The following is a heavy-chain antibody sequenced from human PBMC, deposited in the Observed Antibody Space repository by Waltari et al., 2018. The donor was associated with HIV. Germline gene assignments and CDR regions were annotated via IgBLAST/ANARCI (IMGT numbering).Heavy chain of an antibody. D-gene: IGHD6-19*01. CDR3: AKYSQSAVAGDDAFDI. CDR2: IRYDGSNK. V-gene: IGHV3-30*02. CDR1: GFTFSSYG. J-gene: IGHJ3*02. Sequence: QVQLVESGGGVVQPGGSLRLSCAASGFTFSSYGMHWVRQAPGKGLEWVAFIRYDGSNKYYADSVKGRFTISRDNSKNTLYLQMNSLRAEDTAVYYCAKYSQSAVAGDDAFDIWGQGTMVTVSS.